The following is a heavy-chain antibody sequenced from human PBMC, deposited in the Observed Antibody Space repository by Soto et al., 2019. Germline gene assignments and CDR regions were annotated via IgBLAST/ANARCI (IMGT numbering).Heavy chain of an antibody. CDR1: GYTFNNYG. D-gene: IGHD2-21*01. CDR3: AQVMQEAPIIDC. V-gene: IGHV1-18*04. CDR2: ITSYNGNT. Sequence: QVQLVQSGAEVKKPGASVNVSCKASGYTFNNYGICWVRQAPGQGLEWMGWITSYNGNTQYAQRFQGRITMTTDTSTSTAHMEMTSLRSDDTAVYYCAQVMQEAPIIDCWGQGTLVTVSS. J-gene: IGHJ4*02.